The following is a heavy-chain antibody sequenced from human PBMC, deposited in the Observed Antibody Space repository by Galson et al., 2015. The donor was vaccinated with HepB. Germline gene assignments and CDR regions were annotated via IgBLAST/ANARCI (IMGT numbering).Heavy chain of an antibody. CDR3: ATSGPEMAKFDRHG. CDR2: IKSKTYGGTT. CDR1: GFTFANAW. J-gene: IGHJ4*02. D-gene: IGHD5-24*01. Sequence: SLRLSCAASGFTFANAWMTWVRQAPGKGLEWVGHIKSKTYGGTTDYVAPVKVRFTISRDDSKNTLYLQLNDLKTEDTAVYYCATSGPEMAKFDRHGWGQGTPVTVSS. V-gene: IGHV3-15*01.